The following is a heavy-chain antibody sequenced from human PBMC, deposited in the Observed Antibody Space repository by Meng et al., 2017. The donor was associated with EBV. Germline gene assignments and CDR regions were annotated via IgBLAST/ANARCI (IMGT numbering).Heavy chain of an antibody. Sequence: VQLLRSGVEVKSPGSSGKVLCKASGGTFSSYVISWVRQAPGQGLEWMGGIIPILGIANYAQKFQGRVTITADKSTSTAYMELSSLRSEDTAVYYCARERPGGMATTPYFDYWGQGTLVTVSS. CDR1: GGTFSSYV. D-gene: IGHD5-24*01. J-gene: IGHJ4*02. CDR3: ARERPGGMATTPYFDY. CDR2: IIPILGIA. V-gene: IGHV1-69*10.